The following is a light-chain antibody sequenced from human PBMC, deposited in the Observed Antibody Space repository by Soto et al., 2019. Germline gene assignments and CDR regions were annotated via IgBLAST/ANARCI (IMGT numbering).Light chain of an antibody. CDR2: AVS. CDR3: LQYYTYPRT. Sequence: DIQMTQSPSSLSASVGDRVTITCRASQGIRNDLGWFQQKPGKAPKRLIYAVSNLESGVPSRLDGSGSGTEFTLTIISLQAEDFATYYCLQYYTYPRTFGQGTKLEIK. CDR1: QGIRND. J-gene: IGKJ2*01. V-gene: IGKV1-17*01.